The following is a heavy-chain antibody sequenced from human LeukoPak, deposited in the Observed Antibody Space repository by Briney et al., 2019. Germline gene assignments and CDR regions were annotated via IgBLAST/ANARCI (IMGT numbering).Heavy chain of an antibody. Sequence: SETLSLTCTVSGGSISSSTDYWGWIRQAPGKGLEWIGSIYYHENTYYNSSLKSRVTISVDTSKNQFSLKLNSVTAADTAVYYCARVGRKYSYGYGVFDYWGQGTLVTVSS. CDR2: IYYHENT. CDR1: GGSISSSTDY. V-gene: IGHV4-39*01. D-gene: IGHD5-18*01. CDR3: ARVGRKYSYGYGVFDY. J-gene: IGHJ4*02.